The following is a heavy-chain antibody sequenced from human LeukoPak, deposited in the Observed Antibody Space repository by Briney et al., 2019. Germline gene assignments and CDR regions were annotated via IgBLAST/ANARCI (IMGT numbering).Heavy chain of an antibody. CDR3: AGGPTIRNYNYALDV. Sequence: GGSLRLSCAASGLTFSDYYMNWIRQAPGKGLEWVSHISGNGSTIYYAESVKGRFTISRDNAKDSLYLQTNSLRAEDTAVYYCAGGPTIRNYNYALDVWGQGTTVSVPS. V-gene: IGHV3-11*01. CDR2: ISGNGSTI. D-gene: IGHD5-24*01. J-gene: IGHJ6*02. CDR1: GLTFSDYY.